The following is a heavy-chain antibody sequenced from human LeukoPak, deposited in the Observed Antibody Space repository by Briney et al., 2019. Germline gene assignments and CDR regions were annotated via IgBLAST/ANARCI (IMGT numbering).Heavy chain of an antibody. CDR1: GGSFSGYY. J-gene: IGHJ4*02. V-gene: IGHV4-34*01. D-gene: IGHD3-3*01. Sequence: PSETLSLTCAVYGGSFSGYYWSWIRQPPGKGLEWIAEINHSGSINYNPSLKSRVTISLDTSQNRFSLKLSSVTAADTAVYYCARRDFWSGYYNYWGQGTLVTVSS. CDR2: INHSGSI. CDR3: ARRDFWSGYYNY.